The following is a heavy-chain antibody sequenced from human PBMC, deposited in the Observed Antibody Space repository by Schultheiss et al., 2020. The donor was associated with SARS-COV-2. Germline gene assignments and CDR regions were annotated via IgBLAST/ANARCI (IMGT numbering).Heavy chain of an antibody. V-gene: IGHV3-21*04. CDR2: ISSSSSYT. CDR3: SRDRLPWRDDLSGFDS. CDR1: GFTFSSYW. D-gene: IGHD5-24*01. Sequence: GESLKISCAASGFTFSSYWMSWVRQAPGKGLEWVSSISSSSSYTNYADSVKGRFTISRDNSKNTLYLQMNSLRAADTGVYYCSRDRLPWRDDLSGFDSWGPGTLVTVSS. J-gene: IGHJ4*02.